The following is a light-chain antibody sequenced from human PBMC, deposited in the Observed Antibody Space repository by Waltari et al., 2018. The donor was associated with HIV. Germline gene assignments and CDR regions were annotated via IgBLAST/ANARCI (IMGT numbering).Light chain of an antibody. J-gene: IGLJ2*01. CDR1: TGPVGNGHY. Sequence: QTVVTQEPSLTVSPGGTITLTCSSATGPVGNGHYVTWFQQKPGQPPRPLFYSSTRRHPLTPERVSGSLVGDRAALTLSNVWPEDQADYYCMLFFRTSYLFGGGTKVTVL. CDR3: MLFFRTSYL. CDR2: SST. V-gene: IGLV7-43*01.